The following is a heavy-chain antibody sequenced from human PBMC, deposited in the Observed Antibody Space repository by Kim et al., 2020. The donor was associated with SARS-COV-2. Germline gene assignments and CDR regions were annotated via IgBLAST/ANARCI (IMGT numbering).Heavy chain of an antibody. V-gene: IGHV3-48*02. Sequence: STRYYADSVKGRFTISRDNAKNSLYLQMNSLRDEDTAVYYCARDGPGFDYWGQGTLVTVSS. D-gene: IGHD3-10*01. J-gene: IGHJ4*02. CDR2: STR. CDR3: ARDGPGFDY.